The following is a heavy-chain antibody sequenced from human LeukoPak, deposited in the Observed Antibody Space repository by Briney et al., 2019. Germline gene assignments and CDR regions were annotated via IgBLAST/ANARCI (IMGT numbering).Heavy chain of an antibody. D-gene: IGHD1-14*01. J-gene: IGHJ4*02. CDR3: AKRGYKGDHYFDY. Sequence: GSLRLSCAASGFTFSSYAMSWVRQAPGKGLEWVSHFSSSGTTTYYADSVKGRFTISRDNSRNTMYLQMNSLRAEDTAVYYCAKRGYKGDHYFDYWGQGALVTVSS. CDR1: GFTFSSYA. V-gene: IGHV3-23*01. CDR2: FSSSGTTT.